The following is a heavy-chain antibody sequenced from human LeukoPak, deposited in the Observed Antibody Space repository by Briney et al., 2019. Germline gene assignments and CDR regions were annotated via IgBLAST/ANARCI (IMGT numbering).Heavy chain of an antibody. D-gene: IGHD2-2*02. CDR3: ARGMQGPYIVVVPAAIQYYYYYYGMDV. V-gene: IGHV1-2*02. Sequence: ASVKVSCKASGYTFTGYYMHWVRQAPGQGLEWMGWINPNSGGTNYAQKFQGRVTMTRDTSISTAYMELSRLGSDDTAVYYCARGMQGPYIVVVPAAIQYYYYYYGMDVWGQGTTVTVSS. CDR1: GYTFTGYY. J-gene: IGHJ6*02. CDR2: INPNSGGT.